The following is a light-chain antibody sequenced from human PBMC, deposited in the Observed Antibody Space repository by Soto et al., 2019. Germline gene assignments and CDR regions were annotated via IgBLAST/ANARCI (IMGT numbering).Light chain of an antibody. CDR3: GSYVGSKSFV. Sequence: QSVLTQPRSVSGSPGQSVTVSCTGTSSDVGGYNYVSWYQQHAGKAPKLMIYEVSQRPSGVPDRFSGSKSGNTASLTVSGLQAEGEADYYCGSYVGSKSFVFGGGTKLTVL. CDR1: SSDVGGYNY. V-gene: IGLV2-11*01. J-gene: IGLJ3*02. CDR2: EVS.